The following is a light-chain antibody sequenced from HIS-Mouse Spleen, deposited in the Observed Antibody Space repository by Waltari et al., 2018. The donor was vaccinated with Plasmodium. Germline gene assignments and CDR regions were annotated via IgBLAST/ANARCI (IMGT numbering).Light chain of an antibody. CDR1: SSDVGSYNL. V-gene: IGLV2-23*03. CDR2: EGS. Sequence: QSALTQPASVSGSPGQSITISCTGTSSDVGSYNLVSWYQQHPGKSPKIMIYEGSKRPSGVSNGFSGSKSGNTASLTISGLQAEDEADYYCCSYAGSSTFVFGGGTKLTVL. J-gene: IGLJ3*02. CDR3: CSYAGSSTFV.